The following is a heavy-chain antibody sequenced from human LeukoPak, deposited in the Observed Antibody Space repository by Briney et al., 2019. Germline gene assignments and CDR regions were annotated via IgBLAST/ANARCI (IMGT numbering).Heavy chain of an antibody. Sequence: GGSLRLSCAASGFTFSSYWMHWVRQAPGKGLVWVSRINGDGSSTSYADSVKGRFTISRDNAKNTLYLQVNSLRAEDTAVYYCAKRADYGGNSYDYWGQGTLVTVSS. V-gene: IGHV3-74*01. CDR3: AKRADYGGNSYDY. J-gene: IGHJ4*02. D-gene: IGHD4-23*01. CDR2: INGDGSST. CDR1: GFTFSSYW.